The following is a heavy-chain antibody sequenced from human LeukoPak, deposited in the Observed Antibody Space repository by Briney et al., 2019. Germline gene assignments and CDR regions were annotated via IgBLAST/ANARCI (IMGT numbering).Heavy chain of an antibody. V-gene: IGHV4-30-2*01. Sequence: SETLSLTCTVSGGSISSGGYYWSWIRQPPGKGLEWIGYHSGSTYYNPSLKSRVTISVDRSKNQFSLKLSSVTAADTAVYYCARIPVGGYDSSGYPYWYFDLWGRGTLVTVSS. D-gene: IGHD3-22*01. CDR2: HSGST. CDR3: ARIPVGGYDSSGYPYWYFDL. J-gene: IGHJ2*01. CDR1: GGSISSGGYY.